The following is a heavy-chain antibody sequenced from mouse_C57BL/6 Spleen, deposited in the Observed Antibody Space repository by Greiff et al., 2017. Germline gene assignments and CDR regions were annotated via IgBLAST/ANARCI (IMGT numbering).Heavy chain of an antibody. J-gene: IGHJ4*01. Sequence: EVQVVESGGGLVQPGGSLSLSCAASGFTFTDYYMSWVRQPPGKALEWLGFIRNKANGYTTEYSASVKGRFTISRDNSQSILYLQMNALRAEDSATYYCARYGGSSYGYYAMDYWGQGTSVTVSS. CDR3: ARYGGSSYGYYAMDY. CDR2: IRNKANGYTT. CDR1: GFTFTDYY. D-gene: IGHD1-1*01. V-gene: IGHV7-3*01.